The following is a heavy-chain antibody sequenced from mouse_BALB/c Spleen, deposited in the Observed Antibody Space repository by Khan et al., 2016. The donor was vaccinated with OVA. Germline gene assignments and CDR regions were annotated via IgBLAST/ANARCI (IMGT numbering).Heavy chain of an antibody. CDR2: VNPSNGGT. Sequence: VQLKQSGPDLVRPGASVKISCKASGYSFTAYYIHWVKESHGKSLECIGRVNPSNGGTSYNQKFKGKAILTVDKSSSTAYMELRSLTSEDSAAYYCARGYDCFADWGQGTLVTFSA. CDR1: GYSFTAYY. CDR3: ARGYDCFAD. D-gene: IGHD2-14*01. J-gene: IGHJ3*01. V-gene: IGHV1-26*01.